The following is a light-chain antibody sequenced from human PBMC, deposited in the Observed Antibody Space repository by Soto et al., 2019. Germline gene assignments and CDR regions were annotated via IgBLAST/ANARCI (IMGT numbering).Light chain of an antibody. V-gene: IGLV2-14*01. CDR2: DVT. J-gene: IGLJ1*01. Sequence: QSALTQPASVSGSPGQSITISCAGTTSDVGLYNYVSWYQLHPGKAPKVMIYDVTNRPSGVSNRFSGSKSGSTASLTIPALQAEDEADSYCFSYRSNTTHVFGTGTKVTVL. CDR3: FSYRSNTTHV. CDR1: TSDVGLYNY.